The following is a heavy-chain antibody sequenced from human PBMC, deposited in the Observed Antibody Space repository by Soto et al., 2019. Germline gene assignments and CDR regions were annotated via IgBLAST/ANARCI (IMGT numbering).Heavy chain of an antibody. Sequence: ASVKVSCKASGYTFTSCDINCVRQATGQGLEWMGWMNPNSGNTGYAQKFQGRVTMTRNTSISTAYMELSSLRSEDTAVYYCAREQHNYYGSGSTANWFDPWGQGTLVTVSS. CDR1: GYTFTSCD. V-gene: IGHV1-8*01. CDR2: MNPNSGNT. D-gene: IGHD3-10*01. CDR3: AREQHNYYGSGSTANWFDP. J-gene: IGHJ5*02.